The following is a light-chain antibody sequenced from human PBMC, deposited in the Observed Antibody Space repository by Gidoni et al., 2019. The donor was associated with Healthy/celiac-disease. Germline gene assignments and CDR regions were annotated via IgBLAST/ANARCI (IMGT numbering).Light chain of an antibody. J-gene: IGKJ4*01. Sequence: DIQMTQSPSSLSGSVGDTVTITCRASQSINGYVNWYQQKPGKAPKLLIVASFTLQSGGPSRFSGSGAGTDFTLTINNLQPEDFATYYCQQSESTPLTFGGXTNVDIK. V-gene: IGKV1-39*01. CDR1: QSINGY. CDR2: ASF. CDR3: QQSESTPLT.